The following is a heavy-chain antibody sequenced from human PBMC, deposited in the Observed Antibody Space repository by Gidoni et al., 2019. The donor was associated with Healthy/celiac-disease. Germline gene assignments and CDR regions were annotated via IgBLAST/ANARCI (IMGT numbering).Heavy chain of an antibody. J-gene: IGHJ3*02. V-gene: IGHV5-51*03. CDR1: GYSFTSYW. CDR3: ARPRDWAFDI. CDR2: IYPGDSDT. Sequence: VQLVQSRPAPTKPGESLKISCTGSGYSFTSYWIGWVRLMPGKGLEWMGIIYPGDSDTRYSPSFQGQVTISADKSISTAYLQWSSLKASDTAMYYCARPRDWAFDIWGQGTMVTVSS. D-gene: IGHD2-21*01.